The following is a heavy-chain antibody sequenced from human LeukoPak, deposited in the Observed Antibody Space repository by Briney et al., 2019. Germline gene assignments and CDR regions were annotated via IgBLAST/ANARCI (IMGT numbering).Heavy chain of an antibody. CDR3: ARDHYSFDYYYYMDV. Sequence: ASVKVSCKASGYTFTSYYMHWLRQAPGQGLEWMGIINPSGGSTSYAQKFQGRVTMTRDMSTSLVYMELSSLRSEDTAVYYCARDHYSFDYYYYMDVWGKGTTVTVSS. J-gene: IGHJ6*03. V-gene: IGHV1-46*01. CDR1: GYTFTSYY. CDR2: INPSGGST. D-gene: IGHD2-15*01.